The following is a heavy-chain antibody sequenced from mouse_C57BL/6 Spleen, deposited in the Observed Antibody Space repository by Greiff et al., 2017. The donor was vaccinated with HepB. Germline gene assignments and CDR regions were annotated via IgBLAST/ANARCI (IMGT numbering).Heavy chain of an antibody. D-gene: IGHD2-4*01. V-gene: IGHV5-4*01. CDR1: GFTFSSYA. CDR2: ISDGGSYT. CDR3: ARDQDYGTHWYFDV. Sequence: EVQLVESGGGLVKPGGSLKLSCAASGFTFSSYAMSWVRQTPEKRLEWVATISDGGSYTYYPDNVKGRFIISRDNAKNNLYLQMSHLKSEDTAMYYCARDQDYGTHWYFDVWGTGTTVTVSS. J-gene: IGHJ1*03.